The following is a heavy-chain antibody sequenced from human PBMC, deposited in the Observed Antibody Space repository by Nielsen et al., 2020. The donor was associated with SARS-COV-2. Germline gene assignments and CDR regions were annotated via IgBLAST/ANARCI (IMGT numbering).Heavy chain of an antibody. CDR1: GGSMSSYN. CDR2: IYYSGVT. V-gene: IGHV4-59*08. D-gene: IGHD2-2*02. Sequence: SETLSLTCTVSGGSMSSYNWSWIRQPQGKGLEWIGYIYYSGVTKYNPSLKSRVTISGDASKNQFSLKLSSLTVADTAVYYCARVGYCSSPSCYTGYFDSWGQGTLVTVSS. CDR3: ARVGYCSSPSCYTGYFDS. J-gene: IGHJ4*02.